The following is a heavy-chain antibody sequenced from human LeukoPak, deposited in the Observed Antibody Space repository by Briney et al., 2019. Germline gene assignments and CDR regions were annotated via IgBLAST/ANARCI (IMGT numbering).Heavy chain of an antibody. J-gene: IGHJ4*02. Sequence: GGSLRLSCVLSGLTFSDAWMSWVRQAPGEGLEWVGRIRNDRITDYAAPVQGRFSISRDNSKNTFYLQMNSLRTEDTGMYFCTWMATIFTVDYWGQGTLVSVSS. V-gene: IGHV3-15*01. CDR2: IRNDRIT. CDR1: GLTFSDAW. CDR3: TWMATIFTVDY. D-gene: IGHD5-12*01.